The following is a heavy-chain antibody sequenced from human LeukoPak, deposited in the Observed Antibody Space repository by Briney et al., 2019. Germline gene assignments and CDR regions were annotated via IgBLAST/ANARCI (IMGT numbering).Heavy chain of an antibody. CDR2: INSDGSWT. CDR1: GNYW. D-gene: IGHD4-17*01. V-gene: IGHV3-74*01. J-gene: IGHJ4*02. CDR3: ARDNGDYLGGGFDY. Sequence: GGSLRLSCAASGNYWMHWVRQVPGKGLVWVSHINSDGSWTSYADSVKGRFTISRDNSKNTLYLQMNSLRAEDTAVYYCARDNGDYLGGGFDYWGQGTLVTVSS.